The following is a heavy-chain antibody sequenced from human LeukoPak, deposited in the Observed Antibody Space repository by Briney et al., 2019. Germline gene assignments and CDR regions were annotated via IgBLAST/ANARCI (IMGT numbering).Heavy chain of an antibody. J-gene: IGHJ4*02. Sequence: ASVKVSCKASGYTFTSYDINWVRQATGQGLEWMGWMNPNSGSTGYAQKFQGRVTITRNTSISTAYMELSSLRSEDTAVYYCARGPMYSSSPLGYWGQGTLVTVSS. CDR3: ARGPMYSSSPLGY. D-gene: IGHD6-6*01. V-gene: IGHV1-8*03. CDR2: MNPNSGST. CDR1: GYTFTSYD.